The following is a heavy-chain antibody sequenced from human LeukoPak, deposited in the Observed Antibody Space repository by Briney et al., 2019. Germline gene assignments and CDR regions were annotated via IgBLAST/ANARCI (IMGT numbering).Heavy chain of an antibody. CDR3: ASGIWFGESEGNY. J-gene: IGHJ4*02. V-gene: IGHV1-8*03. CDR2: MNPNSGHT. Sequence: ASVKVSCKASGYTFTTYDINWVRQATGQGLEWMGCMNPNSGHTDYAQKFQGRVTITRKTSITTAYMELTSLRFEDTAVYYCASGIWFGESEGNYWGQGTLVTVSS. CDR1: GYTFTTYD. D-gene: IGHD3-10*01.